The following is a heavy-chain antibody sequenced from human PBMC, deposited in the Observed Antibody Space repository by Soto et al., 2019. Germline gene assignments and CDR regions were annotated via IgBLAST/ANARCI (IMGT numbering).Heavy chain of an antibody. V-gene: IGHV1-8*01. J-gene: IGHJ6*03. D-gene: IGHD3-10*01. CDR1: GYTFTSYD. Sequence: QVHLVQSGAEVKKPGASVKVSCKASGYTFTSYDINWVRQVAGQGLEWMGWMNPNSGDTAYAQEFQGRVTMSRNTSISIAYMELSSLRPADTAVYYCARGLKMLRVFGLKTYYYYYMDVWGKGTTVTISS. CDR2: MNPNSGDT. CDR3: ARGLKMLRVFGLKTYYYYYMDV.